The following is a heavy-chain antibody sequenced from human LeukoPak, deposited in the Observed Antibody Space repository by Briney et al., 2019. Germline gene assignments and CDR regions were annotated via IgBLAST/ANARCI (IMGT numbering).Heavy chain of an antibody. V-gene: IGHV4-59*01. CDR1: GGSISSYY. CDR2: IYYSGST. CDR3: ARGYYDRSGYYVRSNWFDP. J-gene: IGHJ5*02. Sequence: PSETLSLTCTVSGGSISSYYWSWIRQPPGKGLEWIGYIYYSGSTNYNPSLKSRVTISVDTSKNQFSLKLSSVTAADTAVYYCARGYYDRSGYYVRSNWFDPWGQGTLVTVSS. D-gene: IGHD3-22*01.